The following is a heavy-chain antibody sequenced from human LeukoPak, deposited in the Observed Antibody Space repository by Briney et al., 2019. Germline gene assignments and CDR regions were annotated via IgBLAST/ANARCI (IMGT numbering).Heavy chain of an antibody. D-gene: IGHD5-18*01. Sequence: SETLSLTCAVYGGSFSGYYWSWIRQPPGKGLEWIGEINHSGSTNYNPSLKSRVTISVDTSKNQFSLKLSSVTAADTAAYYCARGLGTVDTAMEHRWFDPWGQGTLVTVSS. CDR2: INHSGST. J-gene: IGHJ5*02. CDR1: GGSFSGYY. V-gene: IGHV4-34*01. CDR3: ARGLGTVDTAMEHRWFDP.